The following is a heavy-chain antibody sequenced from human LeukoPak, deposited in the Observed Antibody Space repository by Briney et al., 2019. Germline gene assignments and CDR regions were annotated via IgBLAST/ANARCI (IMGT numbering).Heavy chain of an antibody. Sequence: GGSLRLSCAASGFTVSGNWMTWVRQAPGKGLECVANIKQEGGEKYYVDSVKGRFTISKDIARNSVHLQMNNLRIEDTAVYYCARGAAVADWGQGTLVTVSS. D-gene: IGHD6-19*01. J-gene: IGHJ4*02. CDR3: ARGAAVAD. V-gene: IGHV3-7*01. CDR1: GFTVSGNW. CDR2: IKQEGGEK.